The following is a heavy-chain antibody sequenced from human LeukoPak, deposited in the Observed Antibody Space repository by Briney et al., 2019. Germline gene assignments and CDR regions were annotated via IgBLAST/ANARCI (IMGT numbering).Heavy chain of an antibody. CDR1: GFNVISRY. CDR2: ISSSSSYI. V-gene: IGHV3-21*01. Sequence: GGSLRLSCAVSGFNVISRYMSWFRQAPGKGLEWVSSISSSSSYIFYADSVKGRFTISRDNAKNSLYLQMSSLRAEDAAVYYCAREGGYQYYYAMDVWGQGTTVTVSS. J-gene: IGHJ6*02. CDR3: AREGGYQYYYAMDV. D-gene: IGHD3-16*01.